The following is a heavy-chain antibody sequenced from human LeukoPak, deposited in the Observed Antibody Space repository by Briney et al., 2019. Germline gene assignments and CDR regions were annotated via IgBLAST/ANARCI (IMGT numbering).Heavy chain of an antibody. V-gene: IGHV3-15*01. J-gene: IGHJ4*02. CDR3: TTDGVGVEGATYDN. CDR1: GFTFSSYG. CDR2: IKAKAHGGTI. D-gene: IGHD1-26*01. Sequence: PGGSLRLSCAASGFTFSSYGISWVRQAPGKGLEWVGRIKAKAHGGTIEYAAPVKGRFTISRDDSKNTLYLQMNSLKTEDTAVYYCTTDGVGVEGATYDNWGQGTLVSVSS.